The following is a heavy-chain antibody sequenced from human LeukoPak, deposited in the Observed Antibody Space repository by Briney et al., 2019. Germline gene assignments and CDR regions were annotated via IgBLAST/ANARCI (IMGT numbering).Heavy chain of an antibody. CDR2: IYTSGST. D-gene: IGHD3-22*01. V-gene: IGHV4-4*07. CDR1: GGSISSYY. J-gene: IGHJ4*02. CDR3: ARDLVDYYDSSGYPYYFDY. Sequence: SETLSLTCTVSGGSISSYYWSWIRQPAGKGLEWIGRIYTSGSTNYNPSLKSRVTMSVDTSKNQFSLKLSSVTATDTAVYYCARDLVDYYDSSGYPYYFDYWGQGTLVTVSS.